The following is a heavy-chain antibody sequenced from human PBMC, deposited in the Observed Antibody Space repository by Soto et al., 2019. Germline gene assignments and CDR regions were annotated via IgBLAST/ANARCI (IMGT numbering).Heavy chain of an antibody. CDR1: GYTFTSYY. CDR3: ARDRLRLAYFDY. CDR2: INPSGGST. D-gene: IGHD3-16*01. V-gene: IGHV1-46*03. Sequence: GASVKVSCKASGYTFTSYYMHWVRQAPGQGLEWMGIINPSGGSTSYAQKFQGRVTMTRYTSTSTVYMELSSLRSEDTAVYYCARDRLRLAYFDYWGQGTLVTVSS. J-gene: IGHJ4*02.